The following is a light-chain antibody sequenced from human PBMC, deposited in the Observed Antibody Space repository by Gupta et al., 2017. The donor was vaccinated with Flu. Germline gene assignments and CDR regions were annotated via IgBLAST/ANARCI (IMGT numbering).Light chain of an antibody. V-gene: IGKV3-20*01. CDR3: QHYGSSPPFS. Sequence: EIVLSQSPGTLSLSPGERATLSCWASQSLSTGYLAWYQHKPGQAPRLLIHSTSNRATGTPDRFSGSGSGTDFTLTISRREPEDFAVYSCQHYGSSPPFSFGQGTKLEIK. CDR2: STS. CDR1: QSLSTGY. J-gene: IGKJ2*03.